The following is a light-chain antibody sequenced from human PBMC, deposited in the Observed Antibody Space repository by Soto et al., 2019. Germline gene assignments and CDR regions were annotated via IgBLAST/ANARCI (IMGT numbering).Light chain of an antibody. Sequence: DIQVTQSPSGLSPSVGDRVTITCRASQTINNWLAWYQQKPGRAPKLLIYKASTLESGVPSRFSGSGSGTQFTLTISSLQPDDFATYYCQQYNTYSTFGPGTKVDIK. CDR1: QTINNW. CDR3: QQYNTYST. V-gene: IGKV1-5*03. J-gene: IGKJ3*01. CDR2: KAS.